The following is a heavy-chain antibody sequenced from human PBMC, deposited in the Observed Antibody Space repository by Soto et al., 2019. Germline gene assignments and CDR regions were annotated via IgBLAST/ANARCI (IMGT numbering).Heavy chain of an antibody. CDR2: ISSSGSVI. CDR3: ARDGAVAGKRYFYGMDV. D-gene: IGHD6-19*01. CDR1: GFTLSNYA. Sequence: EVQLVESGGGLVQPGESLRVSCAASGFTLSNYAMSWVRQAPGKGLEWLSYISSSGSVIYYADSVKGRFTVSRDYAKNSLFLQMNSLSXXDTAVYYCARDGAVAGKRYFYGMDVWGQGTTVTVSS. J-gene: IGHJ6*02. V-gene: IGHV3-48*01.